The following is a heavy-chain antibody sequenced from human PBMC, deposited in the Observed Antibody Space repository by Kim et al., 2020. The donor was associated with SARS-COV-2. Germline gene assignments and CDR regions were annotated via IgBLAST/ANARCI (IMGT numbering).Heavy chain of an antibody. CDR3: ARDRPGDYDFWSGYRNLYNPDLGYYYYYGMDV. V-gene: IGHV7-4-1*02. CDR2: INTNTGNP. D-gene: IGHD3-3*01. J-gene: IGHJ6*02. CDR1: GYTFTSYA. Sequence: ASVKVSCKASGYTFTSYAMNWVRQAPGQGLEWMGWINTNTGNPTYAQGFTGRFVFSLDTSVSTASLQISSLKAEDTAVYYCARDRPGDYDFWSGYRNLYNPDLGYYYYYGMDVWGQGTTVTVSS.